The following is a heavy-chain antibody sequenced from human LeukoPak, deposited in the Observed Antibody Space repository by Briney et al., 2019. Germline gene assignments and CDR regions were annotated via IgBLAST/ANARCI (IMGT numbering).Heavy chain of an antibody. Sequence: GGSLRLSCAASGFTFSSYVMNWVRQAPGKGLEWVSAITGSGTFTDYADSVKGRFTISRDNSKNTLYLQMNSLRAEDTAIYYCAKRSAESSGYFDSWGQGTLVTVSS. CDR3: AKRSAESSGYFDS. J-gene: IGHJ4*02. V-gene: IGHV3-23*01. CDR1: GFTFSSYV. CDR2: ITGSGTFT. D-gene: IGHD6-19*01.